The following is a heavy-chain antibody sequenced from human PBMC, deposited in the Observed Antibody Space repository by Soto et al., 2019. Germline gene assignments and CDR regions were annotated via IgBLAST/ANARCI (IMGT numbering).Heavy chain of an antibody. CDR1: GFSLTTRAVA. CDR3: ARLRGAMWWGN. Sequence: QITLKESGPTVVKPTQTLTLTCNVSGFSLTTRAVAVGWIRQPPGKALEWLTLIYWDDDKRYSPSLKRRLTISRDTSKNLVVLPITNMGPLDTGTYYCARLRGAMWWGNWRQGARVTVSS. CDR2: IYWDDDK. J-gene: IGHJ4*02. V-gene: IGHV2-5*02. D-gene: IGHD3-16*01.